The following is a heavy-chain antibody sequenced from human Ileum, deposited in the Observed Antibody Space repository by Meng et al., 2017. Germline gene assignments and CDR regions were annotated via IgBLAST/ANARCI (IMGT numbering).Heavy chain of an antibody. V-gene: IGHV2-5*02. CDR1: GFSLSTTGVG. CDR3: AHRLAYRNDYNVGWFDP. J-gene: IGHJ5*02. Sequence: QNHLKESAPTLVKPTQPLTLSCTFSGFSLSTTGVGVGWIRQPPGKALECLALIYWDDDKRYNPSLRNRVTITKDTSKNQVVLTMTNMDPVDTATYYCAHRLAYRNDYNVGWFDPWGQGTLVTVSS. D-gene: IGHD1-1*01. CDR2: IYWDDDK.